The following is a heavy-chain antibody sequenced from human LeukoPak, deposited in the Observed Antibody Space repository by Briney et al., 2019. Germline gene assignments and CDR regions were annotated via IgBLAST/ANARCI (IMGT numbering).Heavy chain of an antibody. Sequence: GGSLRLSCAASGFTFSSYSMNWVRQAPGKGLEWVSSISSSSSYIYYADSVKGRFTISRDNAKNSLYLQMSSLRDEDTAVYYCARALRGVGASYYYGMDVWGQGTTVTVSS. D-gene: IGHD1-26*01. CDR1: GFTFSSYS. J-gene: IGHJ6*02. V-gene: IGHV3-21*01. CDR3: ARALRGVGASYYYGMDV. CDR2: ISSSSSYI.